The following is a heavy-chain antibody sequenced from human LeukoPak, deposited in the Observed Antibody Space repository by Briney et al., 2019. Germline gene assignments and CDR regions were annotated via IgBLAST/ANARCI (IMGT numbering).Heavy chain of an antibody. CDR3: ANDIVVVPAAKTFDY. Sequence: GGSLRLSCAASGFTFSSYAMSWVRQAPGKGLEWVSAISGSGGSTYYADSVKDRFTISRDNSKNTLYLQMNSLRAEDTAVYYCANDIVVVPAAKTFDYWGQGTLVTVSS. D-gene: IGHD2-2*01. CDR2: ISGSGGST. J-gene: IGHJ4*02. CDR1: GFTFSSYA. V-gene: IGHV3-23*01.